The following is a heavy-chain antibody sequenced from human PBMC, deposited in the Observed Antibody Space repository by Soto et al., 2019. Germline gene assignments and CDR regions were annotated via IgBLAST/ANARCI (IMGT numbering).Heavy chain of an antibody. J-gene: IGHJ6*03. CDR2: ISAYNGNT. Sequence: QVQLLQSGAEVKKPGASVKVSCKASGYTFTNYGITWVRQAPGQGLEWMGWISAYNGNTHYTQRLQGRVTMTPDTSTRTAYMELRGLISDDTAVYYGARVRQRVGYFYYYMDVWGKGTTVTVSS. D-gene: IGHD6-6*01. CDR3: ARVRQRVGYFYYYMDV. V-gene: IGHV1-18*01. CDR1: GYTFTNYG.